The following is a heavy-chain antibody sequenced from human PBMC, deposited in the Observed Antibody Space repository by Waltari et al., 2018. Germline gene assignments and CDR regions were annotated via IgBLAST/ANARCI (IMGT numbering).Heavy chain of an antibody. D-gene: IGHD1-26*01. J-gene: IGHJ4*02. V-gene: IGHV2-5*02. CDR2: IYWDDDT. CDR1: GFSISSNGVA. Sequence: QITLKESGPTLVKPTETVTLTCSLSGFSISSNGVAVGWIRQPPGKAPESLAIIYWDDDTLYSPSLRDRITSTKDTSKNQVVLTMTNMDPVDTATYFCAHFAYRGSRLLDHWGQGALVTVSS. CDR3: AHFAYRGSRLLDH.